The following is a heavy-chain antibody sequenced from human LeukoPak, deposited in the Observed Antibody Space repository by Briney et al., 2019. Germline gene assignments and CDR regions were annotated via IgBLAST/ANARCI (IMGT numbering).Heavy chain of an antibody. J-gene: IGHJ4*02. V-gene: IGHV1-46*01. Sequence: ASVKVTCQASGYTFTNYYIHWVRQAPGQGLEWMGIINSGGSDSNYAQKFRGRFTMTRDTSTNTVYMELRSLTSDDTAVYYCAREVRSGVGATDYWGQRTLVTVSS. CDR3: AREVRSGVGATDY. CDR2: INSGGSDS. CDR1: GYTFTNYY. D-gene: IGHD3-3*01.